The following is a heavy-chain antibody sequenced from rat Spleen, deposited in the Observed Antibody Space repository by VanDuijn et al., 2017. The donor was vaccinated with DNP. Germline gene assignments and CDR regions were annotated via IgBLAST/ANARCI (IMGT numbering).Heavy chain of an antibody. V-gene: IGHV5S10*01. CDR1: GFSFSHYY. CDR3: ATRYWFAY. Sequence: EAQLVQSGGGLVQPGRSLKLSCAASGFSFSHYYMAWVRQAPQRGLEWVATIIYDGSRTYYRDSVKGRFTISRDNAKSTLYLQMDSLRSEDTATYYCATRYWFAYWGQGTLVTVSS. CDR2: IIYDGSRT. J-gene: IGHJ3*01.